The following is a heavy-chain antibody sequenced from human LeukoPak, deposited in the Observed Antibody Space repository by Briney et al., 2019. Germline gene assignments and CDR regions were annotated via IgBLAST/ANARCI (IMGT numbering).Heavy chain of an antibody. Sequence: AGGSLRLSCAASGFTVSSNYMSWVRQAPGKGLEWVSAISGSGGSTYYADSVKGRFTISRDNSKNTLYLQMNSLRAEDTAVYYCAKVATKPQHWGQGTLVTVSS. J-gene: IGHJ1*01. CDR2: ISGSGGST. CDR1: GFTVSSNY. V-gene: IGHV3-23*01. CDR3: AKVATKPQH.